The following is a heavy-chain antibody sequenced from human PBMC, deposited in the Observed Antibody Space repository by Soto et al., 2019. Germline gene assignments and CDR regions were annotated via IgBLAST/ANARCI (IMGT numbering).Heavy chain of an antibody. Sequence: SQTLSLTCAISGDSVSSNGAAWNWIRQSPSRGLEWLGRTYYRSKWYNNYAVSVNSRITINPDTSKNQFSLHLNSVTPEDTAVYYCARGLWSGYYSNWFHPWGPGTLVTVSS. V-gene: IGHV6-1*01. CDR2: TYYRSKWYN. CDR3: ARGLWSGYYSNWFHP. CDR1: GDSVSSNGAA. D-gene: IGHD3-3*01. J-gene: IGHJ5*02.